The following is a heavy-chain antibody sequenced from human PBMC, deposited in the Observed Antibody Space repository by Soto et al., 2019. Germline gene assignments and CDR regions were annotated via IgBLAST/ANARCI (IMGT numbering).Heavy chain of an antibody. CDR2: ISYDGSNK. J-gene: IGHJ6*02. CDR1: GFTFSSYG. V-gene: IGHV3-30*18. Sequence: QVQLVESGGGVVQPGRSLRLSCAASGFTFSSYGMHWVRQAPGKGLEWVAVISYDGSNKYYADSVKGRFTISRDNSKNTLYLQMNSLRAEDTAVYYCAKDRLSVLRFLEWLYGMDVWGQGTTVTVSS. D-gene: IGHD3-3*01. CDR3: AKDRLSVLRFLEWLYGMDV.